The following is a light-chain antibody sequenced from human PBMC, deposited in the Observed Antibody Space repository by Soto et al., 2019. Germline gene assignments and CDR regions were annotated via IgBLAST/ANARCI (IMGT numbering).Light chain of an antibody. CDR2: EVS. CDR3: SSYTSSSTPVV. Sequence: QSALTQPASVSGSPGQSITISCTGTSSNVGSYKLVSWYQQHPGKAPKLMIYEVSNRPSGVSNRFSGSKSGNTASLTISGLQAEDEADYYCSSYTSSSTPVVFGGGTKLTVL. CDR1: SSNVGSYKL. J-gene: IGLJ2*01. V-gene: IGLV2-14*02.